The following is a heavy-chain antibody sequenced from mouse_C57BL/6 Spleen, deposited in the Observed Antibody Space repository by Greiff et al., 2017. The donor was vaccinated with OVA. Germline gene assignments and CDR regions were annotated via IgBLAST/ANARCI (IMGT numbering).Heavy chain of an antibody. CDR3: ARGGDYDLAY. D-gene: IGHD2-4*01. J-gene: IGHJ3*01. CDR2: IDPSDSET. CDR1: GYTFTSYW. Sequence: QVQLQQPGAELVRPGSSVKLSCKASGYTFTSYWMHWVKQRPIQGLEWIGNIDPSDSETHYNQKFKDKATLTVDKSSSTAYMQLSSLTSEDSAVYCCARGGDYDLAYWGQGTLVTVSA. V-gene: IGHV1-52*01.